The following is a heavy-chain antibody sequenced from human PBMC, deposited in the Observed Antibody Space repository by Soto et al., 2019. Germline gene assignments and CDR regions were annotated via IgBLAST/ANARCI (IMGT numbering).Heavy chain of an antibody. D-gene: IGHD6-19*01. CDR1: GFSFTTYW. J-gene: IGHJ6*02. Sequence: GESLKISCKASGFSFTTYWIAWVRQVPGKGLEWVGIISPGDSDTRYSPSFQGQVTISADRSITTAYLQWSSLKASDTAIYYCARHEQFYYHYYGMDAWGQGTTVTVSS. V-gene: IGHV5-51*01. CDR3: ARHEQFYYHYYGMDA. CDR2: ISPGDSDT.